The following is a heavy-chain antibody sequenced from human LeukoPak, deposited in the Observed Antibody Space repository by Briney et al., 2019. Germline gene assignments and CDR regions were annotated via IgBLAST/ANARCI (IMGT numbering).Heavy chain of an antibody. CDR2: ITGGSSYI. CDR3: ARKLTGTMYFDY. V-gene: IGHV3-21*01. CDR1: GFTFSTYY. Sequence: PGGSLRLSCAASGFTFSTYYMNWVRQAPGKGLEWVSFITGGSSYIYYTDSVKGRFTISRDNAKNSLFLQMNSLRDEDTAVYYCARKLTGTMYFDYWGQGTLVTVSS. J-gene: IGHJ4*02. D-gene: IGHD1-1*01.